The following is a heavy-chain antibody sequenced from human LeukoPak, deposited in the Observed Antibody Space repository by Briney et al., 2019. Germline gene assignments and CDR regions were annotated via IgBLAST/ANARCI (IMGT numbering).Heavy chain of an antibody. CDR1: GGSISSYY. CDR2: IYTSGST. J-gene: IGHJ5*02. V-gene: IGHV4-4*07. Sequence: KTSETLSLTCTVSGGSISSYYWSWIRQPAGKGLEWMGRIYTSGSTNYNPSLKSRVTMSVDTSKNQFSLKLSSVTAADTAVYYCARVEGGRAKGWWFDPWGQGTLVTVSS. CDR3: ARVEGGRAKGWWFDP. D-gene: IGHD2-15*01.